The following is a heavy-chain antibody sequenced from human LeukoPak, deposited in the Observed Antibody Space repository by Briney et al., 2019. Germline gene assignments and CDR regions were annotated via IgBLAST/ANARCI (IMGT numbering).Heavy chain of an antibody. V-gene: IGHV4-39*01. CDR2: IYYSGST. CDR1: GGSISSSSYY. Sequence: PSETLSLTCAVSGGSISSSSYYWGWIRQPPGKGLEWIGSIYYSGSTYYNPSLKSRVTISVDTSKNQFSLKLSSVTAADTAVYYCARQIVGAPFDYWGQGTLVTVSS. D-gene: IGHD1-26*01. CDR3: ARQIVGAPFDY. J-gene: IGHJ4*02.